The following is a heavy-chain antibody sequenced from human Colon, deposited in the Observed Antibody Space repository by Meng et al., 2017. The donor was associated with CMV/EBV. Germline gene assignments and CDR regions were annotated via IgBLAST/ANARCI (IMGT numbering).Heavy chain of an antibody. J-gene: IGHJ4*02. V-gene: IGHV3-48*03. CDR2: ISSSGSTI. Sequence: GESLKISCAASGFTFSSYEMNWVRQAPGKGLEWVSYISSSGSTIYYADSVKGRFTISRDNAKNSLYLQMNSLRAEDTAVYYCASDGDSSSWYRPYFDYWGQGTLVTVSS. D-gene: IGHD6-13*01. CDR3: ASDGDSSSWYRPYFDY. CDR1: GFTFSSYE.